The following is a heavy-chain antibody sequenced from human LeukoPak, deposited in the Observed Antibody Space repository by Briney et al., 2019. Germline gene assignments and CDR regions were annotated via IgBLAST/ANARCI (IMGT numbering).Heavy chain of an antibody. V-gene: IGHV3-23*01. CDR1: GLTFSSYN. D-gene: IGHD2-15*01. CDR2: IRSTGDST. Sequence: GGSLRLSCAASGLTFSSYNMNWVRQAPGKGLEWVSSIRSTGDSTFYADSVKGRFTISRDNSKNTVYLLMNSLRTEDTAVYYCGRSRRINASLYYYMDVWGKGTTVTVSS. CDR3: GRSRRINASLYYYMDV. J-gene: IGHJ6*03.